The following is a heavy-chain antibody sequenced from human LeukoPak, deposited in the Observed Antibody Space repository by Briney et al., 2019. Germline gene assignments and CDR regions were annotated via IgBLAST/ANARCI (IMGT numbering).Heavy chain of an antibody. CDR2: ISYSGSN. V-gene: IGHV4-59*12. D-gene: IGHD3-10*01. CDR3: ARHQYDSGIDHTN. CDR1: GGSISSYY. Sequence: SETLSLTCTVSGGSISSYYWSWIRQPPGKGLEWIGYISYSGSNSYNPSLTSRVTISVDTSKNQFSLSLNSVTAADTAVYYCARHQYDSGIDHTNWGQGTLVTVSS. J-gene: IGHJ4*02.